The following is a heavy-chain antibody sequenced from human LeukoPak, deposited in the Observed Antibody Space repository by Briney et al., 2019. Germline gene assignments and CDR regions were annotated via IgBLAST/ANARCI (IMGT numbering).Heavy chain of an antibody. V-gene: IGHV1-69*05. J-gene: IGHJ5*02. D-gene: IGHD6-13*01. Sequence: ASVNVSCKASGGTFSSYAISWVRQAPGQGREWMGGIIPIFGTANYAQKFQGRVTITTDESTSTAYMELSSLRSEDTAVYYCARDRYPGGSSWYSWFDPWGQGTLVTVSS. CDR3: ARDRYPGGSSWYSWFDP. CDR2: IIPIFGTA. CDR1: GGTFSSYA.